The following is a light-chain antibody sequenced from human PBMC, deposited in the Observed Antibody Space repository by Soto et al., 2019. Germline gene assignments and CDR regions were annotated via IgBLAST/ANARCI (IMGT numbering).Light chain of an antibody. CDR3: QLYSISRH. CDR2: ASS. V-gene: IGKV3-20*01. Sequence: RHPVYASSNRATGIPDRFSGSASGTYFTLTINRLEPEDFAVYYCQLYSISRHFGQGTRLEIK. J-gene: IGKJ5*01.